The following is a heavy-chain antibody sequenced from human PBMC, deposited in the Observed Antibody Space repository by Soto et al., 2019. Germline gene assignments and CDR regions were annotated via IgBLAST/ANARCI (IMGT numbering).Heavy chain of an antibody. J-gene: IGHJ5*01. V-gene: IGHV3-23*01. Sequence: DVQLLESGGGPAQPGGSLTLSCAASRFTFSDFAMSWVRQAPGRGLEWVSGIGGGNTDTYYADSVKGRFTISRDNRKNTLYLQMNSLRDEDTAVYYCAKDAVPYNGKWEWLDSWGQGPLVTVSS. D-gene: IGHD1-26*01. CDR3: AKDAVPYNGKWEWLDS. CDR1: RFTFSDFA. CDR2: IGGGNTDT.